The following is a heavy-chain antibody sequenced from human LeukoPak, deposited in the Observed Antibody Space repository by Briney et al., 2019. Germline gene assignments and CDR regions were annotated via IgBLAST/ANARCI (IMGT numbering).Heavy chain of an antibody. V-gene: IGHV4-61*01. J-gene: IGHJ4*02. Sequence: TSETLSLTCTVSGGSVSSGSYYWSWIRQPPGKGLEWIGYIYYSGSTNYNPSLKSRVTISVDTSKNQFSLKLSSVTAADTAVYYCAGAEYSSSPFDYWGQGTLVTVPS. CDR1: GGSVSSGSYY. D-gene: IGHD6-13*01. CDR3: AGAEYSSSPFDY. CDR2: IYYSGST.